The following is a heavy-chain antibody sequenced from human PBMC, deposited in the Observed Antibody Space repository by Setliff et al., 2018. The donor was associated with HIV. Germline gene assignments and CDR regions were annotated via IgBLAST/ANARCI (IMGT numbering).Heavy chain of an antibody. CDR1: GGSISSGSYY. CDR3: ARGWIQLWSDAFDI. J-gene: IGHJ3*02. V-gene: IGHV4-61*02. CDR2: IYTSGST. Sequence: SETLSLTCTVSGGSISSGSYYWSWIRQPAGKGLEWIGRIYTSGSTNYNPSLKGRVTISVDTSKNQFSLKLSSVTAADTAVYYCARGWIQLWSDAFDIWGQGTMVTVSS. D-gene: IGHD5-18*01.